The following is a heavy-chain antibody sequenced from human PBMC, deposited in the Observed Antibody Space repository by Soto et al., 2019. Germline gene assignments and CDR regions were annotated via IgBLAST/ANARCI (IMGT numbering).Heavy chain of an antibody. CDR2: SKWNDGST. V-gene: IGHV3-20*04. J-gene: IGHJ5*02. Sequence: PGGYLRLSCASTGLTFNDHGLSWVRQPPGKGRELGSGSKWNDGSTGYADSVKGRFTISRDNAKNSLYLQMNSLRAEDTALYYCARRNAKYQLLGAWFDPWGQGTLVTVSS. CDR3: ARRNAKYQLLGAWFDP. CDR1: GLTFNDHG. D-gene: IGHD2-2*01.